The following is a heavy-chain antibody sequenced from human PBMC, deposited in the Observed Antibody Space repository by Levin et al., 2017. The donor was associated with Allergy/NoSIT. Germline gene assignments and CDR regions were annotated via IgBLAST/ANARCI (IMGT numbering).Heavy chain of an antibody. Sequence: SQTLSLTCTVPGVSISSSNYYWGWIRQPPGKGLEWIGSIYYRGSTYYNPSLKSRVTISVDTSKNQFSLKLSSVTAVDTAVYYCAPQESIAAAGNHFQHWGQGTLVTVSS. J-gene: IGHJ1*01. CDR1: GVSISSSNYY. D-gene: IGHD6-13*01. CDR2: IYYRGST. CDR3: APQESIAAAGNHFQH. V-gene: IGHV4-39*01.